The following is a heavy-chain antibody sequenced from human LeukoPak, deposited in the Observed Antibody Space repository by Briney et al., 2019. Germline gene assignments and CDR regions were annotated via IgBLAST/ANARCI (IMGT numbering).Heavy chain of an antibody. CDR3: ARYHCASSRCPGVDY. D-gene: IGHD2-2*01. CDR2: SSYSGSA. J-gene: IGHJ4*02. CDR1: GASITSGAYY. Sequence: PSETLSLTCTVSGASITSGAYYWTWIRQHPGEGLEWIGYSSYSGSAYYNPSLKSRVTISVDTSKSQFSLKLSSVTAADTAVYYCARYHCASSRCPGVDYWGQGTLVTVSS. V-gene: IGHV4-31*03.